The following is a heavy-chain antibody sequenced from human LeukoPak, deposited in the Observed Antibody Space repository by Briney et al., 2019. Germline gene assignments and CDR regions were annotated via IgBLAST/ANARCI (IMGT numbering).Heavy chain of an antibody. J-gene: IGHJ3*02. V-gene: IGHV1-2*02. CDR3: ARVTGDRRGHAFDI. D-gene: IGHD7-27*01. CDR2: INPNSGGT. CDR1: GYTFTGYY. Sequence: ASVKVSCKASGYTFTGYYMHWVRQAPGQGLEWMGWINPNSGGTNYAQEFQGRVTMTRDTSISTAYMELSRLRSDDTAVYYCARVTGDRRGHAFDIWGQGTMVTVSS.